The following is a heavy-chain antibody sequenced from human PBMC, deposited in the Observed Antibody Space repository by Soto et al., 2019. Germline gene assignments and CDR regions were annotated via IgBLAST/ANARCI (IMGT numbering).Heavy chain of an antibody. CDR3: ARDGRARSAYSSDYYYFSGMDV. D-gene: IGHD3-3*01. J-gene: IGHJ6*02. CDR2: ISTSTSTI. V-gene: IGHV3-48*02. CDR1: GFIFSTYS. Sequence: GGSLTLSCTASGFIFSTYSMYWVRRAPGKGMEWDSYISTSTSTIYYVDSAKSRLTISRDNAKNSLFLQMNSLGDEDTAVYFCARDGRARSAYSSDYYYFSGMDVWGQGTTVTVSS.